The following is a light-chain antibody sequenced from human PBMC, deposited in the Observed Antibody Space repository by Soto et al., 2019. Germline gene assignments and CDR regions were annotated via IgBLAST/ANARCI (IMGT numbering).Light chain of an antibody. CDR3: QQSYSTPPT. J-gene: IGKJ1*01. V-gene: IGKV1-39*01. CDR1: QSISSY. CDR2: AAS. Sequence: DIQMTQSPSSLSASVGDRVTITCRASQSISSYLNWYKQKPGKAPKLLIYAASSLQSGVPSRFSGSGSGTDFTLTISSLQPEDFATYNCQQSYSTPPTFGQGTKVEIK.